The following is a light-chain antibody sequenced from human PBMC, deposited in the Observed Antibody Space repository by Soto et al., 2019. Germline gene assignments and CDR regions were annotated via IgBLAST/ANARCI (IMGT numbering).Light chain of an antibody. CDR1: QSVSSN. CDR2: VAS. V-gene: IGKV3-15*01. Sequence: EVVMTQSPVTLSLSPGERATLSCRASQSVSSNLAWYQQKPGQAPRLLIYVASTRATGIPARFSGSGSGTEFTLTISSLQPEDFATYYCQQANSFPITFGQGTRLEIK. CDR3: QQANSFPIT. J-gene: IGKJ5*01.